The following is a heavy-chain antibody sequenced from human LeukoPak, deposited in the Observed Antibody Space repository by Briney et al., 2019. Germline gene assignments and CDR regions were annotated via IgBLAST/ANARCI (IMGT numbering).Heavy chain of an antibody. CDR3: ARVGGWLENPTYYYYGMDV. J-gene: IGHJ6*04. D-gene: IGHD6-19*01. CDR1: GGTFSSYA. Sequence: GASVKVSCKASGGTFSSYAISWVRQAPGQGLEWMGGIIPIFGTANYAQKFQGRVTISADESTSTAYMELSSLRSEDTAVYYCARVGGWLENPTYYYYGMDVWGKGTTVTVSS. V-gene: IGHV1-69*13. CDR2: IIPIFGTA.